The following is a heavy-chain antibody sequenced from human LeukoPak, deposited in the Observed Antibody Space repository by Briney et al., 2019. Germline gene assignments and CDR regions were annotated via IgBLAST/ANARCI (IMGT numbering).Heavy chain of an antibody. Sequence: PSETLSLTCTVSGGSISSYYWSWIRQPPGKGLEWIGYIYYSGSTDYNPSLKSRVTLSVDTSKNQISLRLSSVTAADTAVYYCTRDGGVAVTPLDFDFWGQGTLVTVSS. V-gene: IGHV4-59*01. CDR1: GGSISSYY. J-gene: IGHJ4*02. D-gene: IGHD6-19*01. CDR3: TRDGGVAVTPLDFDF. CDR2: IYYSGST.